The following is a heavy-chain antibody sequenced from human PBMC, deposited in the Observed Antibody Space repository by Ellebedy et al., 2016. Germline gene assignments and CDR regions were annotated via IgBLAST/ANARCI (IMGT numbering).Heavy chain of an antibody. Sequence: HTGGSLRLSCAASGFTFSSYWIHWVRQAPGKGLVWVSRINNDGSGTVYADTVKGRFTISRDNDKNSLFLQLNSLRDEDTAVYYCARDELSPYWYFDLWGRGTLVTVSS. CDR2: INNDGSGT. V-gene: IGHV3-74*01. J-gene: IGHJ2*01. CDR1: GFTFSSYW. D-gene: IGHD1-7*01. CDR3: ARDELSPYWYFDL.